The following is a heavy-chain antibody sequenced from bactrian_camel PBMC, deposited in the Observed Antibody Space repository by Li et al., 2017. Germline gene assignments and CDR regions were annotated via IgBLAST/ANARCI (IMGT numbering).Heavy chain of an antibody. J-gene: IGHJ6*01. CDR2: ITTGSGAT. V-gene: IGHV3S1*01. D-gene: IGHD1*01. CDR3: ATNHPKYCGGNQTPT. Sequence: HVQLVESGGDSVQAGSSLRLSCKYSGWHYTGYCMAWFRQIPGKERERVAAITTGSGATDYADSVKGRFTISLDVPKNTVYLQMNNLQPEDTAMYYCATNHPKYCGGNQTPTWGQGTQVTVS. CDR1: GWHYTGYC.